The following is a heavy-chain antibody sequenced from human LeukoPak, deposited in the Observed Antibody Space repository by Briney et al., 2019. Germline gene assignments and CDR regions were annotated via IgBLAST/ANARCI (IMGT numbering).Heavy chain of an antibody. CDR1: GYTFTSYS. V-gene: IGHV1-18*01. CDR3: ARDGCSSTNYYVQNWFDP. CDR2: ISAYNGNT. D-gene: IGHD2-2*01. J-gene: IGHJ5*02. Sequence: ASVTVSCKASGYTFTSYSITWVRQAPGQGLEWMGWISAYNGNTNYAQKLQGRVTMTTDTSTSTAYMELRSLRSDDTAVYYCARDGCSSTNYYVQNWFDPWGQGTLVTVSS.